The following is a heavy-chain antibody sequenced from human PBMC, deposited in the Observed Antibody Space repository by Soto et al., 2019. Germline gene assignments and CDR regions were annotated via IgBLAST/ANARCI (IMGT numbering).Heavy chain of an antibody. Sequence: GGSLRLSCADSGFTFSFYAMSWVRQAPGKGLEWVSSISGSDNSPSYADSVKGRFTISRDYSKNTLYLQMNSLRAEDTALYFCAKTRISHASNYYFDSWGQGTRVTVSS. CDR1: GFTFSFYA. CDR3: AKTRISHASNYYFDS. V-gene: IGHV3-23*01. D-gene: IGHD2-21*01. CDR2: ISGSDNSP. J-gene: IGHJ4*02.